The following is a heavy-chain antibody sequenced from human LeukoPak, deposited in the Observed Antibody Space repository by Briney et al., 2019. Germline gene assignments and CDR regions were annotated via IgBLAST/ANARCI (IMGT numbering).Heavy chain of an antibody. CDR2: ISLTGLT. Sequence: SETLSLTCGVSGGSISNTNWWSWVRQPPGQGLEWIGEISLTGLTHYNPSLESRVTVSLDKSKNQLPLNLTSVTAADTAVYYCSRENGAFSPFGYWGQGILVTVLS. CDR3: SRENGAFSPFGY. V-gene: IGHV4-4*02. J-gene: IGHJ4*02. CDR1: GGSISNTNW. D-gene: IGHD2-8*01.